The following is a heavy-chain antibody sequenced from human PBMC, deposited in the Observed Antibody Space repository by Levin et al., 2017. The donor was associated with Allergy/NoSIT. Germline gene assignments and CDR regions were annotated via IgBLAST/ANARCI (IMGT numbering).Heavy chain of an antibody. D-gene: IGHD1-14*01. CDR3: ARHIKSYYYYGMDV. CDR2: IYYSGST. CDR1: GGSISSYY. V-gene: IGHV4-59*08. J-gene: IGHJ6*02. Sequence: ESLKISCTVSGGSISSYYWSWIRQPPGKGLEWIGYIYYSGSTNYNPSLKSRVTISVDTSKNQFSLKLSSVTAADTAVYYCARHIKSYYYYGMDVWGQGTTVTVSS.